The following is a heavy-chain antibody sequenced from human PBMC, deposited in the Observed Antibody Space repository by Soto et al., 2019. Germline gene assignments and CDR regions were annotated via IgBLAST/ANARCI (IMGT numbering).Heavy chain of an antibody. CDR2: IDWDDDK. CDR3: ARIWDSSGWPNFDY. Sequence: SGPTLVNPTQTLALTCTFSGFSLSTSGMCVSWIRQPPGKALEWLALIDWDDDKYYSTSLKTRLTISKDTSKSQVFLTMTNMEPVDTATYYCARIWDSSGWPNFDYWGQGTLVTVSS. J-gene: IGHJ4*02. D-gene: IGHD6-19*01. V-gene: IGHV2-70*01. CDR1: GFSLSTSGMC.